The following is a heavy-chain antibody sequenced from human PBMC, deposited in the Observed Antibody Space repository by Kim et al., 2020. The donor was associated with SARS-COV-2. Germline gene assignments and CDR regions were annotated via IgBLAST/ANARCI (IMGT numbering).Heavy chain of an antibody. D-gene: IGHD2-15*01. V-gene: IGHV3-23*01. CDR3: AKGFIADPQDDGFDF. Sequence: GGSLRLSCAASQFTFSKYGMTWVRQAPGKGLEWVAGIGASGRRTYYADSVKGRFTLSRDNSKNTLFLQMNSLGPEDTAVYYCAKGFIADPQDDGFDFWGQGTMVTVSS. CDR1: QFTFSKYG. CDR2: IGASGRRT. J-gene: IGHJ3*01.